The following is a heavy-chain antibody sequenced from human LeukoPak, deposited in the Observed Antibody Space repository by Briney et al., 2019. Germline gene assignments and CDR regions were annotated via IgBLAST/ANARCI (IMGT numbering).Heavy chain of an antibody. J-gene: IGHJ4*02. CDR3: ARRHYYDSGGYYYYFGY. V-gene: IGHV4-39*02. CDR1: GGSIASNSFY. CDR2: IYYTGSN. Sequence: SETLSLTCTVSGGSIASNSFYWGWIRQPPGKGLEWIGSIYYTGSNYYSPSLKSRVTITVDTSKNHFSLKMSSVTAADTAVYYCARRHYYDSGGYYYYFGYWGQGILVTVSS. D-gene: IGHD3-22*01.